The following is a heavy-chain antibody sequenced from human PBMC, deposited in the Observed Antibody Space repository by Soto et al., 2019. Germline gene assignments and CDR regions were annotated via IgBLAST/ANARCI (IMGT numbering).Heavy chain of an antibody. Sequence: PSETLSLTCAVYGGSFSGYYWSWIHQPPGKGLEWIGEINHSGSTNYNPSLKSRVTISVDTSKNQFSLKLSSVTAADTAVYYCARVRVWGGRGMDVWGQGTTVTVSS. CDR2: INHSGST. CDR3: ARVRVWGGRGMDV. D-gene: IGHD3-16*01. CDR1: GGSFSGYY. J-gene: IGHJ6*02. V-gene: IGHV4-34*01.